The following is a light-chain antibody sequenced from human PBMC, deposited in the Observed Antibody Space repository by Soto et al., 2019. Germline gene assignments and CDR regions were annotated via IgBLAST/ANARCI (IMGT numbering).Light chain of an antibody. CDR2: ATS. Sequence: EIVLTQSPGTLSLSPGERVTLSCRASQSVSSNYLAWYHQKPGQAPRLLIYATSSRATGIPDRFSGSGSGTDFTLNINRLEAQDFTVYYCQQYGNSPRYSFGQGTRLEIK. CDR3: QQYGNSPRYS. CDR1: QSVSSNY. V-gene: IGKV3-20*01. J-gene: IGKJ2*03.